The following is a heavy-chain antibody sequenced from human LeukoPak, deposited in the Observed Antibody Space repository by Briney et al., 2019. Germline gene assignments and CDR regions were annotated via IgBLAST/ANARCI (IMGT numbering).Heavy chain of an antibody. CDR1: GDSINTYNYY. J-gene: IGHJ4*02. V-gene: IGHV4-39*01. CDR3: ANKLYCSSTSCYPAGY. CDR2: IYYSGGT. Sequence: SETLSLTCTVSGDSINTYNYYWGWIRQTPGKGLEWIGSIYYSGGTFYHPSLKSRVTISVDASKNQFPLRLNSVTAADTAVYYCANKLYCSSTSCYPAGYWGQGILVTVSS. D-gene: IGHD2-2*01.